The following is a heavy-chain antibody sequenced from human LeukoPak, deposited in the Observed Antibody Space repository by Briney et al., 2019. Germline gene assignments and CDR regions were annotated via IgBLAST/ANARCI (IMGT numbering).Heavy chain of an antibody. CDR3: AAQPCSVGRCYLDY. CDR2: ISYDGSKK. Sequence: GGSLRLSCVASGFTFSNYGMHWVRQAPGKGLEWVAIISYDGSKKDYPDSVKGRFSISRDNSKNTLYLQMNSLGAEDTAVYYCAAQPCSVGRCYLDYWGQGTLVTVSS. CDR1: GFTFSNYG. V-gene: IGHV3-30*03. D-gene: IGHD2-15*01. J-gene: IGHJ4*02.